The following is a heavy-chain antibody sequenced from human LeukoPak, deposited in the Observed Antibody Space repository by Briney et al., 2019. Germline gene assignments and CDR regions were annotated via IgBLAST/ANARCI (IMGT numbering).Heavy chain of an antibody. Sequence: GGSLRLSCAASGFTFSSYSMNWVRQAPGKGLEWVSSISSTSTYIYYADSVKGRFTISRDNAKNSLHLQMNSLRAEDTAVYYCARIHIAVAGITDYWGQGTLVTVSS. V-gene: IGHV3-21*01. D-gene: IGHD6-19*01. CDR3: ARIHIAVAGITDY. CDR2: ISSTSTYI. CDR1: GFTFSSYS. J-gene: IGHJ4*02.